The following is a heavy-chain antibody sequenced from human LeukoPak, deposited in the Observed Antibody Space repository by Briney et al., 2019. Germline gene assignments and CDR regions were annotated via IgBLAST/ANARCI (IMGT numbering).Heavy chain of an antibody. D-gene: IGHD3-16*01. CDR3: AKCYGCCSFDM. Sequence: GGSRRLSCAVSGFTFTTYPMSWVRQAPGKRLEWVSTVSPSGDYTYYADSVKGRVTISRDSSKNTVYLQMNRLRAEDTAIYYCAKCYGCCSFDMWGQGTMVTVSS. CDR1: GFTFTTYP. V-gene: IGHV3-23*01. J-gene: IGHJ3*02. CDR2: VSPSGDYT.